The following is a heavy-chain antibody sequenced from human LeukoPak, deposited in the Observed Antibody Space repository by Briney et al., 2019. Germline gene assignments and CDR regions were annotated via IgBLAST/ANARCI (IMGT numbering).Heavy chain of an antibody. V-gene: IGHV3-30*18. J-gene: IGHJ4*02. CDR1: GFTFSSYG. Sequence: PGGSLRLSCAASGFTFSSYGMHWVRQAPGKGLEWVAVISYDGSNKYYADSVKGRFTISRDNSKNTLYLQMNSLRAEDTAVYYCAKGLPKTWVEDYWGQGTLVTVSS. CDR3: AKGLPKTWVEDY. D-gene: IGHD1-26*01. CDR2: ISYDGSNK.